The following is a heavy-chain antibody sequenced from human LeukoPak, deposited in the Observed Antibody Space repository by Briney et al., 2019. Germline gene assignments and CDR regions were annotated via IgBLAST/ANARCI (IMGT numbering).Heavy chain of an antibody. CDR1: GYTFFTYG. CDR2: ISTYNGNT. CDR3: ARQYGDNSGSLDH. V-gene: IGHV1-18*01. D-gene: IGHD4-23*01. J-gene: IGHJ4*02. Sequence: ASVEVSCKASGYTFFTYGVTWARQAPGQGLEWMGWISTYNGNTIAQKFQGRVTLTTDASKNTAYMDLRSLKSDDTAVYYCARQYGDNSGSLDHWGQGTLVTVSS.